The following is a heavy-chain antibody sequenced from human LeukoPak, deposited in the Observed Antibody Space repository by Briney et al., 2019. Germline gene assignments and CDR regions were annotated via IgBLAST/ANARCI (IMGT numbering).Heavy chain of an antibody. V-gene: IGHV3-21*01. CDR2: ISSSSSYI. CDR1: GFTFNSYS. CDR3: ARGGYSSSWYPPPWFDP. D-gene: IGHD6-13*01. Sequence: PGGSLRLSCAASGFTFNSYSMNWVRQAPGKGLEWVSSISSSSSYIYYADSVKGRFTISRDNAKHSLYLQMNSLRAEDTAVYYCARGGYSSSWYPPPWFDPWGQGTLVTVSS. J-gene: IGHJ5*02.